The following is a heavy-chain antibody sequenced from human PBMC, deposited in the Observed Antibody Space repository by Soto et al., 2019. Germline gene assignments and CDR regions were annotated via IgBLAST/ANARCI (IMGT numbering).Heavy chain of an antibody. J-gene: IGHJ6*02. CDR2: TIPMFGTT. D-gene: IGHD3-22*01. CDR3: TRCGIRYHSIGYYLGIDGMDV. CDR1: GGTCNSYA. V-gene: IGHV1-69*12. Sequence: QVQLVQSGAEVKKPESSVRVSCKASGGTCNSYAITWVRQAPGQGLEWMGGTIPMFGTTNYAEKFQGRVTIIADESTNTAYMELSSLRSEDTAVYYCTRCGIRYHSIGYYLGIDGMDVWGQGTTVIVSS.